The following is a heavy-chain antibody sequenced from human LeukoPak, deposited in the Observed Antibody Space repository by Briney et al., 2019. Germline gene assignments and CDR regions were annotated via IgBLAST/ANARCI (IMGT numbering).Heavy chain of an antibody. Sequence: PGGSLRLSCAASGFTVSSNYMTWVRQAPGKGLEWVSVIYGGGRTYYADSVKGRFTISRDNSKNTLYLQMNSLRGEDTAVYYCARASGIASHLLDCWGQGALVTVSS. CDR3: ARASGIASHLLDC. V-gene: IGHV3-66*02. CDR2: IYGGGRT. D-gene: IGHD6-13*01. CDR1: GFTVSSNY. J-gene: IGHJ4*02.